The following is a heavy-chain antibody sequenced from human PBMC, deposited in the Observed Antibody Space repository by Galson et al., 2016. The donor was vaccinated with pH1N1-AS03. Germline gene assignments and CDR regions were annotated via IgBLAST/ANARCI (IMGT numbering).Heavy chain of an antibody. V-gene: IGHV2-26*01. J-gene: IGHJ4*02. D-gene: IGHD2-21*01. CDR2: FFSNDEK. Sequence: PALVTPTQTLTLTCTVSDFPLSKIMGVSWIRQTPGKALEWLAHFFSNDEKSYSVSLKSRLSISKDPSTGQVVLTMTNMDPVDTGTYFCARIVYSCGGDCYYLLDYWGRGTLVTVSS. CDR3: ARIVYSCGGDCYYLLDY. CDR1: DFPLSKIMG.